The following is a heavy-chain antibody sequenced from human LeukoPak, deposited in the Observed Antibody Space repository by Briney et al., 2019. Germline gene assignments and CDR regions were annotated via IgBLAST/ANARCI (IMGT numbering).Heavy chain of an antibody. J-gene: IGHJ4*02. CDR2: ISGSGGST. CDR1: GFTFSSYG. CDR3: VGGGYYSASSYY. D-gene: IGHD3-22*01. Sequence: GGSLRLSCAASGFTFSSYGMTWVRQAPGKGLEWVSGISGSGGSTYYADSVKGRFTISRDNSKNTLYLQMNSLRAEDTAVYYCVGGGYYSASSYYWGQGTLVTVSS. V-gene: IGHV3-23*01.